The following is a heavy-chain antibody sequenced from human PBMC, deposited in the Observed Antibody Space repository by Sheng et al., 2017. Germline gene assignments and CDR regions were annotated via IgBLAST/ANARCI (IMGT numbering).Heavy chain of an antibody. CDR2: INHSGST. CDR1: GGSFSGYY. V-gene: IGHV4-34*01. Sequence: QVQLQQWGAGLLKPSETLSLTCAVYGGSFSGYYWSWIRQPPGKGLEWIGEINHSGSTNYNPSLKSRVTISVDTSKNQFSLKLSSVTAADTAVYYCARAGTDGGDAFDIWGQGTMVTGLF. D-gene: IGHD1-7*01. CDR3: ARAGTDGGDAFDI. J-gene: IGHJ3*02.